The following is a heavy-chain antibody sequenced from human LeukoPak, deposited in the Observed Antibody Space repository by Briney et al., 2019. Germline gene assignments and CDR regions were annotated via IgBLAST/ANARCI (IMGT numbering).Heavy chain of an antibody. CDR1: GDSVTGYY. D-gene: IGHD5-12*01. V-gene: IGHV4-59*02. CDR3: AREPTSGREPTSGRPLDY. Sequence: PSETLSLTCTVFGDSVTGYYLNWVRQPPGKGLEWIGHIYKIGTTNYNPSLKSRVTMSLDTSKNHLSLNLSSVTAADTAVYYCAREPTSGREPTSGRPLDYWGQGTLVTVSS. CDR2: IYKIGTT. J-gene: IGHJ4*02.